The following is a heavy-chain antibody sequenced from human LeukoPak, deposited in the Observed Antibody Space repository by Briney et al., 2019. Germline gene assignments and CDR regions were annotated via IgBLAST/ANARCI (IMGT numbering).Heavy chain of an antibody. CDR1: GFTVSSNY. CDR3: ASIGTLAAAGPLLDY. J-gene: IGHJ4*02. Sequence: GGSLRLSCAASGFTVSSNYMSWVRQAPGKGLEWVSVIYSGGSTYYADSVKGRFTISRDNSKNTLYLRMNSLRAEDTAVYYCASIGTLAAAGPLLDYWGQGTLVTVSS. V-gene: IGHV3-53*01. CDR2: IYSGGST. D-gene: IGHD6-13*01.